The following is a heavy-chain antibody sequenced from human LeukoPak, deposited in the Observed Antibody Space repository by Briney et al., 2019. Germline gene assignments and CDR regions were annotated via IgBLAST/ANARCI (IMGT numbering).Heavy chain of an antibody. J-gene: IGHJ4*02. CDR1: GFTFSAYW. V-gene: IGHV3-7*03. D-gene: IGHD4-17*01. CDR3: ARDCNGEGDY. Sequence: GGSLRLSCAASGFTFSAYWMTWVRQAPGKGLEWVANIKQDGNKKYYVDSVKGRFTISRDNAKNSLYLQMNNLRADDTAVYYCARDCNGEGDYWGQGTLVTVSS. CDR2: IKQDGNKK.